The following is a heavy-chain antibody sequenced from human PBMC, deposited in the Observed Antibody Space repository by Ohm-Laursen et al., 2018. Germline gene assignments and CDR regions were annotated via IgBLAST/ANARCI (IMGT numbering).Heavy chain of an antibody. CDR1: GITFSNAW. Sequence: SLRLSCTASGITFSNAWMSWVRQAPGKGLEWVGRIKSKTDGGTTDYAAPVKGRFTISRDDSKNTLYLQMNSLKTEDTAVYYCTTDYNLDAFDIWGQGTMVTVSS. J-gene: IGHJ3*02. CDR2: IKSKTDGGTT. D-gene: IGHD1-20*01. CDR3: TTDYNLDAFDI. V-gene: IGHV3-15*01.